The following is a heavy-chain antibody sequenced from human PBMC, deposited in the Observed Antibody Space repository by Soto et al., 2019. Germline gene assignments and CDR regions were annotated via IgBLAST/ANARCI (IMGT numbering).Heavy chain of an antibody. J-gene: IGHJ4*02. CDR1: GLTYSNYG. Sequence: GGSLRLSCAASGLTYSNYGMHWVRQAPGKGLEWVAIISTDGRDKYYVDSVKGRFTISRDNSENTLYLQMNSLREEDTAVYYCARVSLDRYNLHHPFDYCGQGTRVTVYS. CDR2: ISTDGRDK. V-gene: IGHV3-30*03. D-gene: IGHD1-1*01. CDR3: ARVSLDRYNLHHPFDY.